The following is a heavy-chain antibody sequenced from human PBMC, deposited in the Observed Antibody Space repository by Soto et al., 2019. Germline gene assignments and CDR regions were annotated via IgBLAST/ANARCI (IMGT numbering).Heavy chain of an antibody. D-gene: IGHD6-13*01. CDR3: ARAWGIAAAA. J-gene: IGHJ5*02. Sequence: GGSLRLSCAASGFTFSSYAMHWVRQAPGKGLEWVAVISYDGSNKYYADSVKGRFTISRDNSKNTLYLQMNSLRAEDTAVYYCARAWGIAAAAWGQGTLVTVSS. CDR2: ISYDGSNK. CDR1: GFTFSSYA. V-gene: IGHV3-30-3*01.